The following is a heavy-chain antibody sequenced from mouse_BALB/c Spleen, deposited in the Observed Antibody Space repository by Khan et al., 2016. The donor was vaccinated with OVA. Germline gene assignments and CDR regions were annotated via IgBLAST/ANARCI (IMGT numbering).Heavy chain of an antibody. CDR3: ASHLTGSFAY. D-gene: IGHD4-1*01. V-gene: IGHV5-6*01. J-gene: IGHJ3*01. CDR1: GFIFSSYS. Sequence: EVELVESGGDSVKPGGSLKLSCAASGFIFSSYSMSWVRQTPDKRLEWVATISSGGDYTYYPDSVQGRFTISRDDAKNTLYLQMSSLKSEDTAMYYCASHLTGSFAYWGQGTLVTVSA. CDR2: ISSGGDYT.